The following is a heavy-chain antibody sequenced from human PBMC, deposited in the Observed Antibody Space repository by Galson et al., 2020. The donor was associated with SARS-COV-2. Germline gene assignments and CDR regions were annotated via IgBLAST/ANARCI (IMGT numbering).Heavy chain of an antibody. V-gene: IGHV4-39*01. J-gene: IGHJ6*02. D-gene: IGHD3-9*01. Sequence: ASETLSLTCTVSAGYISSSSYYWGWIRQPPGKGLEWIGRIYYSGSTYYNPSLKSRVTISVDTSKNQFSLKLSSVTAADTAVYYCARHPWFPPYYDILTGYYSRTPSYYYYYGMDVWGQGTTVTVSS. CDR3: ARHPWFPPYYDILTGYYSRTPSYYYYYGMDV. CDR2: IYYSGST. CDR1: AGYISSSSYY.